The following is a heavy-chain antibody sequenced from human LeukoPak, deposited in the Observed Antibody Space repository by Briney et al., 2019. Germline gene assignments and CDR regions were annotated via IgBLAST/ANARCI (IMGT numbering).Heavy chain of an antibody. Sequence: SETLSLTCTVSGGSISSYYWSWIRQPPGKGLEWIGYIYYSGSTNYNPSLKSRVTISVDTSMNQFSLKLSSVTAADTAVYYCARVISSSGWYVDYWGQGTLVTVSS. V-gene: IGHV4-59*12. CDR3: ARVISSSGWYVDY. CDR1: GGSISSYY. D-gene: IGHD6-19*01. CDR2: IYYSGST. J-gene: IGHJ4*02.